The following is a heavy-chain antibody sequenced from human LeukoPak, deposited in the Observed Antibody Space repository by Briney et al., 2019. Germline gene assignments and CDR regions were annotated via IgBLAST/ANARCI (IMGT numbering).Heavy chain of an antibody. CDR3: ARGYTYYYGMDV. J-gene: IGHJ6*02. Sequence: GGSLRLSCVASGFTFSRSGMNWVRQAPGKGLEWLSCISPSSSTIYYADSVKGRFTISRDNSKNTLYLQMNSLRAEDTAVYYCARGYTYYYGMDVWGQGTTVTVSS. D-gene: IGHD5-18*01. CDR2: ISPSSSTI. V-gene: IGHV3-48*01. CDR1: GFTFSRSG.